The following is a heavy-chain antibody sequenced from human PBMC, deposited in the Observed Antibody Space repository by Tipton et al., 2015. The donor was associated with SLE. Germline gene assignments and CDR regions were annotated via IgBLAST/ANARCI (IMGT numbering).Heavy chain of an antibody. Sequence: GSLRLSCAASGFNFRRHWMDWVRQVPGKGLVWLSRMNSDGSNVFYADSVMGRFTISRDNSKNMLYLQMNSLRTEDTAVYYCARAPSGRVVGTPTGHGYWGQGTLVTVSS. CDR1: GFNFRRHW. CDR2: MNSDGSNV. J-gene: IGHJ4*02. CDR3: ARAPSGRVVGTPTGHGY. V-gene: IGHV3-74*01. D-gene: IGHD1-26*01.